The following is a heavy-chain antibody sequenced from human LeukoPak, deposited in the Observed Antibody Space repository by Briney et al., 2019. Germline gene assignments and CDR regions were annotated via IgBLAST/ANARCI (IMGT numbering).Heavy chain of an antibody. CDR1: GFTFSSYS. CDR2: ISSSSSYI. V-gene: IGHV3-21*01. CDR3: ARGVSSGYSSGWIPLVPDY. D-gene: IGHD6-19*01. J-gene: IGHJ4*02. Sequence: PGGSLRLSCAASGFTFSSYSMNWVRQAPGKGLEWVSSISSSSSYIYYADSVKGRFTISRDNAKNSLYLQMNSLRAEDTAVYYCARGVSSGYSSGWIPLVPDYWGQGTLVTVSS.